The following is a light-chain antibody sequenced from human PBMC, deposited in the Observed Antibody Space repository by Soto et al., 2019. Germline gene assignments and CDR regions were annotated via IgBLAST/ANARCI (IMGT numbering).Light chain of an antibody. CDR1: QSISSW. CDR2: DAS. V-gene: IGKV1-5*01. J-gene: IGKJ1*01. CDR3: QQYNTYSPWT. Sequence: DIQMTQSPSTLSASVGDRVTITCRASQSISSWLAWYQQRPGKAPKLLIYDASNLESGVPSRFSGSGSGTDFTLTISSLQPDDFATYYCQQYNTYSPWTFGQGTKVEIK.